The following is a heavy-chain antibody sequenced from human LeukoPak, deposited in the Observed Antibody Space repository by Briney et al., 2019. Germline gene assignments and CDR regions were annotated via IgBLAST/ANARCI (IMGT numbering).Heavy chain of an antibody. V-gene: IGHV4-39*07. D-gene: IGHD3-10*01. J-gene: IGHJ4*01. Sequence: PSETLSLTCNVSDDSISSRGYYWGWLRQPPGKGLQWIGTMSYSGNTYYNPSLESRATISVDTSKNQFSLRLNSVTAADTAVYYCARDRALIRGVIVYWGHGTLVTVSS. CDR2: MSYSGNT. CDR3: ARDRALIRGVIVY. CDR1: DDSISSRGYY.